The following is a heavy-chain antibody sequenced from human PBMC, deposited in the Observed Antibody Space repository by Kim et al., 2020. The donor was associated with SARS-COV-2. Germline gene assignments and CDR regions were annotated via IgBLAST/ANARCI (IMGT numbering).Heavy chain of an antibody. J-gene: IGHJ5*02. CDR1: GGSISSYY. Sequence: SETLSLTCSISGGSISSYYWSWIRQPPGKGLEWIGYIYHSGSTNYNPSLKSRVTMSVDTSKNQFSLKLSSVTAADTAVYYCAGQRDQYSTPLEFDPWGQG. V-gene: IGHV4-59*08. D-gene: IGHD6-6*01. CDR3: AGQRDQYSTPLEFDP. CDR2: IYHSGST.